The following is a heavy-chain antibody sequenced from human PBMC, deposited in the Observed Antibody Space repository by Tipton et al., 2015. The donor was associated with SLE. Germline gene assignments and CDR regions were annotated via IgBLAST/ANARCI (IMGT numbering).Heavy chain of an antibody. CDR1: GFTFSGYS. Sequence: QLVQSGGGLVQPGGSLRLSCVVSGFTFSGYSMDWIRQPPGKGLEWIGEINQSGSTNYNASLKSRVAISVDTSKNQFSLRLSSVTAADSAVYYCARYELWFGNYYWGQGTLVTVSS. V-gene: IGHV4-34*01. D-gene: IGHD3-10*01. CDR2: INQSGST. J-gene: IGHJ4*02. CDR3: ARYELWFGNYY.